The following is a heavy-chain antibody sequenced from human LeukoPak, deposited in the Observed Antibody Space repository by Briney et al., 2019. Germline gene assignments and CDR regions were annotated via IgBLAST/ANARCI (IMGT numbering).Heavy chain of an antibody. CDR1: GFTFDDYG. D-gene: IGHD1-26*01. CDR3: ARDCVIVGAPCYDY. Sequence: GGSLRLSCAASGFTFDDYGMSWVRQAPGKGLEWVSAINWNGGRSGHADSVKGRFTISRDNAKNSLYLQMNSLRAEDTAVYYCARDCVIVGAPCYDYWGQGTLVTVSS. J-gene: IGHJ4*02. V-gene: IGHV3-20*04. CDR2: INWNGGRS.